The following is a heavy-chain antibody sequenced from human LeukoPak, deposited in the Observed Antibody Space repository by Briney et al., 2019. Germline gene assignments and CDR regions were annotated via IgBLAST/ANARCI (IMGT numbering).Heavy chain of an antibody. Sequence: ASVKVSCKASGYTFTSYGISWVRQAPGQGREWMGWISAYNGNTNYAQKLQGRVTMTTDTSTSTASMELRSLRSDDTAVYYCARSPAAGIRWKADFDYWGQGPLVPVSS. D-gene: IGHD6-13*01. CDR1: GYTFTSYG. V-gene: IGHV1-18*01. CDR3: ARSPAAGIRWKADFDY. CDR2: ISAYNGNT. J-gene: IGHJ4*02.